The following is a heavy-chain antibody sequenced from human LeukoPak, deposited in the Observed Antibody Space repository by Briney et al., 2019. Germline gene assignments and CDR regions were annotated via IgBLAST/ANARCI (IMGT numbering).Heavy chain of an antibody. V-gene: IGHV3-30*14. D-gene: IGHD5-18*01. J-gene: IGHJ6*02. CDR1: GLTFSTYA. Sequence: PGGSLRLSCAASGLTFSTYAMHWVRQAPGKGLEWVEVIYFDGSNKNYADSVKGRFTISRDNSKNTLYLQMNSLRAEDTAVYYCARELVRDVDTATIQMYYYYGMDVWGQGTTVTVSS. CDR2: IYFDGSNK. CDR3: ARELVRDVDTATIQMYYYYGMDV.